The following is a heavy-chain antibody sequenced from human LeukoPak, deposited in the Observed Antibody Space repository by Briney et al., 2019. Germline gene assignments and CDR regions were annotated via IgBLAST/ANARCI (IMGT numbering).Heavy chain of an antibody. CDR3: ASLYSSSWSYYGMDV. J-gene: IGHJ6*04. V-gene: IGHV3-23*01. D-gene: IGHD6-13*01. CDR2: ISGSGSST. Sequence: PGGSLRLSCAASGFTFSSYAMSWVRQAPGKGLEWVSAISGSGSSTYYADSVKGRFTISRDNSKNTLYLQMNSLGAEDTAVYYCASLYSSSWSYYGMDVWGKGTTVTVSS. CDR1: GFTFSSYA.